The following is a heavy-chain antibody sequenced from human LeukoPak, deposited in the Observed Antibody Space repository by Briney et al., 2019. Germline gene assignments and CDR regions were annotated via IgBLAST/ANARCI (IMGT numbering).Heavy chain of an antibody. D-gene: IGHD6-19*01. V-gene: IGHV1-69*06. J-gene: IGHJ4*02. CDR2: IIPIFGTA. Sequence: GASVKVSCKASGGTFSSYAISWVRQAPGQGLEWMGGIIPIFGTANYAQKFQGRVTITADKSTSTAYMELSSLRSEDTAVYYCARKATPYSSGWYGWLDYWGQGTLVTVSS. CDR1: GGTFSSYA. CDR3: ARKATPYSSGWYGWLDY.